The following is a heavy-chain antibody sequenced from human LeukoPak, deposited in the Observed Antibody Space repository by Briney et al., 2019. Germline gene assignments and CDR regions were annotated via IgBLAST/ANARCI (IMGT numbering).Heavy chain of an antibody. CDR2: ISYDGTNK. Sequence: GGSLRLSCAASRFTFSYYAMHWVRQAPGKGLEWVAVISYDGTNKFYADSVKGRFTISRDNTKNTLYVQMSSLRADDTAVYYCARQDSGSGRLGGYYYYMDVWGKGTTVTVSS. J-gene: IGHJ6*03. V-gene: IGHV3-30*04. CDR3: ARQDSGSGRLGGYYYYMDV. D-gene: IGHD1-26*01. CDR1: RFTFSYYA.